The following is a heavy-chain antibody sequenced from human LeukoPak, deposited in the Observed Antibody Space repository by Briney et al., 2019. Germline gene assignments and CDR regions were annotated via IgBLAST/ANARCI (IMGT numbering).Heavy chain of an antibody. J-gene: IGHJ4*02. CDR2: IIPIFGTA. D-gene: IGHD2-21*02. Sequence: GASVKVSCKASGGTFSSYAISWVRQAPGQGLEWMGGIIPIFGTANYAQKFQGRVTITTDESTSTAYMELSSLRSEDTAMYYCASHIYCGGDCYPLFDYWGQGTLVTVSS. CDR1: GGTFSSYA. CDR3: ASHIYCGGDCYPLFDY. V-gene: IGHV1-69*05.